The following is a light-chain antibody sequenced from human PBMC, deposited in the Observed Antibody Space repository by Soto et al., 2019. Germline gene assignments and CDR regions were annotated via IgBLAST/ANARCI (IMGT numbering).Light chain of an antibody. CDR1: SSDVGGYNF. V-gene: IGLV2-14*01. J-gene: IGLJ1*01. Sequence: QSALTQPASVFGSPGQSITISCTGTSSDVGGYNFVSWYQHLPGKAPKLMIYEVTSRPSGVSNRFAGSNSGNTASLTISGLPAEDEAEYYCRSYTTSSTVVFGTGTKLTVL. CDR2: EVT. CDR3: RSYTTSSTVV.